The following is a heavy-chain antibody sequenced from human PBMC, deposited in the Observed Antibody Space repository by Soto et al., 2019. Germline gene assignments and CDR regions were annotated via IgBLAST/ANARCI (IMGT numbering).Heavy chain of an antibody. CDR3: TIVRVAVPALNH. J-gene: IGHJ5*02. CDR2: MSYDGSDT. CDR1: GFIFSNNG. V-gene: IGHV3-30*02. Sequence: QSGGSLRLSCVGSGFIFSNNGMHWVRQTPGKGLEWVAFMSYDGSDTFYADSVKGRFTISRDNSKNTLFLHMSNLRAEDTAMYYCTIVRVAVPALNHWGQGSLVTVSS. D-gene: IGHD3-10*02.